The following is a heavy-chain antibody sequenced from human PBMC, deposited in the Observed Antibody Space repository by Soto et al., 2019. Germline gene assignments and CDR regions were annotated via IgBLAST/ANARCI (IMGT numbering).Heavy chain of an antibody. J-gene: IGHJ6*02. V-gene: IGHV3-11*06. CDR2: ISGSSTYT. Sequence: PGGSLRLSCAASGFTFRDYYMSWIRQAPGKGPEWISYISGSSTYTDYAGSVEGRFSVSRDNAKNSVYLQMSSLRVEDTGLYYCARDGVKLRGESLYGMDVWGQGTTVTVYS. CDR3: ARDGVKLRGESLYGMDV. CDR1: GFTFRDYY. D-gene: IGHD1-26*01.